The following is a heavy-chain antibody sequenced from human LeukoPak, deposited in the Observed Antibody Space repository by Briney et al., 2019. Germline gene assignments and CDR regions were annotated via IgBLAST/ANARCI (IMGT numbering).Heavy chain of an antibody. CDR1: GGSISNYF. Sequence: SETLSLTCTVSGGSISNYFWTWIRQPAGKGLEWIGRIYSSGTTNYNPSFKSRVTMSVDSSKNQFSLKLSSVTAADTAAYYCAREPGANSFDSWGQGTLVTVSS. J-gene: IGHJ5*01. V-gene: IGHV4-4*07. D-gene: IGHD4/OR15-4a*01. CDR2: IYSSGTT. CDR3: AREPGANSFDS.